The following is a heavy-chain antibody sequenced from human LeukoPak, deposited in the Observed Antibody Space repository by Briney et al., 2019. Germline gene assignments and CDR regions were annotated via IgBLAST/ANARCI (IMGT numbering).Heavy chain of an antibody. V-gene: IGHV4-39*01. CDR3: ARRLSYDFWSGIDAFDM. D-gene: IGHD3-3*01. J-gene: IGHJ3*02. CDR2: IYYSGST. Sequence: SETLSLTCTVSGGSISSRGYYWSWIRQPPGKGLEWIGSIYYSGSTYYNPSLKSRVTISVDTSKNQFSLKLSSVTAADTAVYYCARRLSYDFWSGIDAFDMWGQGTMVTVSS. CDR1: GGSISSRGYY.